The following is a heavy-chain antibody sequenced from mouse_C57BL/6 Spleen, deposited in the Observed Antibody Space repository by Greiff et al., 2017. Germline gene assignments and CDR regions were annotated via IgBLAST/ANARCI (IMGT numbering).Heavy chain of an antibody. CDR1: GYAFSSYW. D-gene: IGHD1-1*01. V-gene: IGHV1-80*01. Sequence: QVQLQQSGAELVKPGASVKISCKASGYAFSSYWMNWVKQRPGKGLEWIGQIYPGDGDTNYNGKFKGKATLTADKSSSTAYMQLSSLTSEDSAVYFCARRAYGSSYVGYFDVWGTGTTVTVSS. CDR3: ARRAYGSSYVGYFDV. J-gene: IGHJ1*03. CDR2: IYPGDGDT.